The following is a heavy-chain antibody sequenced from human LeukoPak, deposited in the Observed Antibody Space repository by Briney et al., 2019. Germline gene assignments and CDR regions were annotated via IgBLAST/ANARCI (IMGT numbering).Heavy chain of an antibody. D-gene: IGHD6-6*01. Sequence: ASVKVSCKVSGGTFSNNVINWIRQAPGQGLEWMGGIIPMVDSANYGQKFQGRVTITADISTTTAYLELSSLRYEDTAMYYCARVRQYSSWNFDYWGQGTLVTVSS. CDR1: GGTFSNNV. CDR3: ARVRQYSSWNFDY. CDR2: IIPMVDSA. J-gene: IGHJ4*02. V-gene: IGHV1-69*06.